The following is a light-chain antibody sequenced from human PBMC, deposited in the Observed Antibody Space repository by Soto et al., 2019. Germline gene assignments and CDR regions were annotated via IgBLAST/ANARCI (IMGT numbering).Light chain of an antibody. CDR2: DAS. Sequence: DIQMTQSPSTLSASVGDRVTITCRASQSISSWLAWYQQKPGKAPKLLIYDASSLESGFPSRFSGSGSGTEFTLTISSLQPDDFATYYCQQYNSYSRTFGQGTKV. CDR3: QQYNSYSRT. J-gene: IGKJ1*01. CDR1: QSISSW. V-gene: IGKV1-5*01.